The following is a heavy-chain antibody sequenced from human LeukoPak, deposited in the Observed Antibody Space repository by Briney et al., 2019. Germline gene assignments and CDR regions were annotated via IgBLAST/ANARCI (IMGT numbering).Heavy chain of an antibody. CDR3: ARDLTTAMGTPYFDY. D-gene: IGHD5-18*01. Sequence: PGGSLRLSCAASGFTFSSYSMNWVRQAPGKGLEWVSSISSSSSYIYYADSVKGRFTISRDSAKNSLYLQMNSLRAEDTAVYYCARDLTTAMGTPYFDYWGQGTLVTVSS. CDR2: ISSSSSYI. V-gene: IGHV3-21*01. J-gene: IGHJ4*02. CDR1: GFTFSSYS.